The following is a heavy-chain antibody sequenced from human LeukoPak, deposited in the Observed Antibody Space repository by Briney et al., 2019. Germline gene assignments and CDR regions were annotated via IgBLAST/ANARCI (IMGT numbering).Heavy chain of an antibody. CDR3: ARAPYRRDGYNYYGYYFDY. D-gene: IGHD5-24*01. J-gene: IGHJ4*02. CDR2: SIAIFGTA. CDR1: VSSGSSYG. V-gene: IGHV1-69*01. Sequence: SETVSCNGSVSSGSSYGISCVRRGLRQALGWRGGSIAIFGTANYAQKFQGRVTITADESTSTAYMELSSLRSEDTAVYYCARAPYRRDGYNYYGYYFDYWGQGTLVTVSS.